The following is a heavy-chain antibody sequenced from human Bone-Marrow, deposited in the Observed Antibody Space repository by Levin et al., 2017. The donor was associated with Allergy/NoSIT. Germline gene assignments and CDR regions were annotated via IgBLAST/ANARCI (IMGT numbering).Heavy chain of an antibody. Sequence: GGSLRLSCAASGFTFSSYAMSWVRQAPGKGLEWVSTISGSGRSTYYADSVKGRFTISRDNSKNTLYLQMNSLRAEDTAVYYCAKKRTVGEAEELDYWGQGTLVTVSS. CDR2: ISGSGRST. D-gene: IGHD3-3*01. J-gene: IGHJ4*02. CDR3: AKKRTVGEAEELDY. CDR1: GFTFSSYA. V-gene: IGHV3-23*01.